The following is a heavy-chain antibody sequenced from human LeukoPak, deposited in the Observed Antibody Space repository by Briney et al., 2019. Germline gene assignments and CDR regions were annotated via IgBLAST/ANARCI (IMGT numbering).Heavy chain of an antibody. CDR3: AKDAVLRGSYYATTG. Sequence: GGSLRLSCAASGFTFSSYVMNWVRQAPGKGLEWVSAISGSDGGTYYADSVKGRFTISRDNFKNTLYLQMNSLRAEDTAVYYCAKDAVLRGSYYATTGWGQGTLVTVSS. V-gene: IGHV3-23*01. D-gene: IGHD1-26*01. J-gene: IGHJ4*02. CDR1: GFTFSSYV. CDR2: ISGSDGGT.